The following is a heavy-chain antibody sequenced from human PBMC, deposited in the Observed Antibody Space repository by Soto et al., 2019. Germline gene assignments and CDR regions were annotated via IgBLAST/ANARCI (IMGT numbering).Heavy chain of an antibody. J-gene: IGHJ6*02. CDR2: IIPIFGTA. V-gene: IGHV1-69*01. CDR1: GGTFSSYA. D-gene: IGHD1-20*01. CDR3: ASPVTGTTREYSDYYGMDV. Sequence: QVQLVQSGAEVKKPGSSVKVSCKASGGTFSSYAISWVRQAPGQGLEWMGGIIPIFGTANYAQKFQGRVTITADEYTSTAYVVLSSLRSEDTAVYYCASPVTGTTREYSDYYGMDVWGQGTTVTVSS.